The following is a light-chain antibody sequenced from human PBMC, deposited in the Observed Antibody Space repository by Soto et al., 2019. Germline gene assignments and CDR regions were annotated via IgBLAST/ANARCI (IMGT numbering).Light chain of an antibody. CDR3: QQYGSSPPYT. CDR2: GSS. J-gene: IGKJ2*01. V-gene: IGKV3-20*01. Sequence: EVGLTQSPGTLSLSPGERATLSCRASQSVSNKYLAWYQQKPGQATRLLIFGSSDRATGIPDRFSGSGSGTDFTLTISGPETEDCAVYYCQQYGSSPPYTFGQGTKLEIK. CDR1: QSVSNKY.